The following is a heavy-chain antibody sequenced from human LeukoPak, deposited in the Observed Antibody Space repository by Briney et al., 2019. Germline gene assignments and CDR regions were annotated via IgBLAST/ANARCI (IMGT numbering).Heavy chain of an antibody. CDR1: GYTFTDYY. CDR2: INPDSGVT. D-gene: IGHD2-15*01. CDR3: ARDGTFDI. Sequence: VASVKVSCKASGYTFTDYYMHWVRHAPGQGLEWMGWINPDSGVTNYPQKFQGRVTMTRDTSSSTAYMELIRLRSDDTAVYYCARDGTFDIWGQGTMVTVSS. J-gene: IGHJ3*02. V-gene: IGHV1-2*02.